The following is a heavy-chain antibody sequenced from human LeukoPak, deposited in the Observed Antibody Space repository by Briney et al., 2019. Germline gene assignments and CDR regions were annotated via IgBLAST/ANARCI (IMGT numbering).Heavy chain of an antibody. CDR2: VDPEDGET. D-gene: IGHD4-11*01. J-gene: IGHJ3*01. CDR1: GYTFTDYY. Sequence: ASVKVSCKASGYTFTDYYLHWVQQAPGKGLEWMGRVDPEDGETIYAQKFQGRVTMTADTSTDTAYMELSSLKFEDTAMYFSATDSRGTTATFDLWGQGTMVTVSS. V-gene: IGHV1-69-2*01. CDR3: ATDSRGTTATFDL.